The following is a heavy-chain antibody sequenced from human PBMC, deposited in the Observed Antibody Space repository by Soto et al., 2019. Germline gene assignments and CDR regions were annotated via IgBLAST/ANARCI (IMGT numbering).Heavy chain of an antibody. CDR3: ARQGDYYDSSGYYWGIDY. CDR2: IYPGDSDT. Sequence: GESLKISCKGSGYSFTSYWIGWVRQMPGKGLEWMGIIYPGDSDTRYSPSFQGQVTISADKSISTAYLQWSSLKASDNAMYYCARQGDYYDSSGYYWGIDYWGQGTLVTVSS. J-gene: IGHJ4*02. V-gene: IGHV5-51*01. CDR1: GYSFTSYW. D-gene: IGHD3-22*01.